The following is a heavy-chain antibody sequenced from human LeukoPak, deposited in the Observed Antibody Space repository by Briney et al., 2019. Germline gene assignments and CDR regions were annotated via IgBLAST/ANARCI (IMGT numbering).Heavy chain of an antibody. Sequence: SQTLSLTCTVSGGSISSDAYYWSWIRQHPGKGLEWIGYIYYSGSTYFNPSLKSRVTISVDTSKNQFSLKLSSVTAADTAVYYCARDRFYYGSGSPYGMDVWGQGTTVTVSS. V-gene: IGHV4-31*03. CDR1: GGSISSDAYY. CDR2: IYYSGST. CDR3: ARDRFYYGSGSPYGMDV. D-gene: IGHD3-10*01. J-gene: IGHJ6*02.